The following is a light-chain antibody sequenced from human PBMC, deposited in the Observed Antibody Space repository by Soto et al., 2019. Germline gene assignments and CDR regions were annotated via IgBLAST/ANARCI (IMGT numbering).Light chain of an antibody. V-gene: IGKV3-11*01. J-gene: IGKJ5*01. CDR3: QQRKNWPPIT. Sequence: EIELTQSPATLSLSPGETATLSCRASQNVDKFLAWYQQRPGQPPGLLIFGSSNRATGVPVRFSGSGSGTVFTLTIGSLEPEDSAVYYCQQRKNWPPITFGQGTRLEIK. CDR2: GSS. CDR1: QNVDKF.